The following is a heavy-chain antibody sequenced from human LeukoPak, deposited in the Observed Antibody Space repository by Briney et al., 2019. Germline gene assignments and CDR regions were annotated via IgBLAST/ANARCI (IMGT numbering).Heavy chain of an antibody. D-gene: IGHD3-10*01. CDR2: IYYSGST. J-gene: IGHJ5*02. CDR1: GGSISSYY. V-gene: IGHV4-59*01. Sequence: LETLSLTCTVSGGSISSYYWSWIRQPPGKGLEWIGYIYYSGSTNYNPSLKSRVTISVDTSKNQFSLKLSSVTAADTAVYYCARGQLLWFGELSQFWFDPWGQGTLVTVSS. CDR3: ARGQLLWFGELSQFWFDP.